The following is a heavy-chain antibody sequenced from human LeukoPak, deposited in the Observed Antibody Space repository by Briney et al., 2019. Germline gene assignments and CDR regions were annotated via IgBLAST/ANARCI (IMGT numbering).Heavy chain of an antibody. Sequence: SVKVSCKASGGTFITYAISWVRQAPGQGLEWMGRIIPIFGTANYAQKFQVRVTITTDESPSPPYMELTSLRSEDTAVYYCARDLNGDYLDYWGQGTLVTVSS. CDR2: IIPIFGTA. J-gene: IGHJ4*02. CDR1: GGTFITYA. CDR3: ARDLNGDYLDY. V-gene: IGHV1-69*05. D-gene: IGHD4-17*01.